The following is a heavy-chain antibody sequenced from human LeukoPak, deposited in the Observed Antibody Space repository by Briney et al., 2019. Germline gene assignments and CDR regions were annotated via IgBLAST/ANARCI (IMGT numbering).Heavy chain of an antibody. CDR2: ISSNGATT. CDR1: GFTFSSYA. Sequence: PGGSLRLSCSTSGFTFSSYAMHWVRQAPGKGLEYVSAISSNGATTYYADSMKGRFTISRENPKNTLYLQMSSLRSEDTAVYFCVKGSEAFCDSKSDYWGQGTLVTVSS. J-gene: IGHJ4*02. D-gene: IGHD3-22*01. CDR3: VKGSEAFCDSKSDY. V-gene: IGHV3-64D*09.